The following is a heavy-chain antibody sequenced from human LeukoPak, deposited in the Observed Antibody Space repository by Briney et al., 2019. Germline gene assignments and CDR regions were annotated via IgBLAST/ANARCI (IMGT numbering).Heavy chain of an antibody. CDR1: GYTLTELS. J-gene: IGHJ6*02. CDR3: ATGYCSSTSCHKVHYYHGMDV. V-gene: IGHV1-24*01. D-gene: IGHD2-2*01. Sequence: ASVKVSCKVSGYTLTELSMHWVRQAPGKGLEWMGGFDPEDGETIYAQKFQGRVTMTEDTSTDTAYMELSSLRSEDTAVYYCATGYCSSTSCHKVHYYHGMDVWGQGTTVTVSS. CDR2: FDPEDGET.